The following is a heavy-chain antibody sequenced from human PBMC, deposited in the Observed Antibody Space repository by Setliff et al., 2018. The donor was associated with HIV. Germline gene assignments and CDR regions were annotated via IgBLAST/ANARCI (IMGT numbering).Heavy chain of an antibody. CDR3: ARGHPTINDY. Sequence: GASVKVSCKASGYTFTSYYLHWVRQAPGQGLEWMGGIIPILGITNYAQKFQGRVTMTRNTSISTAYMELSSLRSEDTAVYYCARGHPTINDYWGQGTLVTVSS. J-gene: IGHJ4*02. CDR2: IIPILGIT. CDR1: GYTFTSYY. D-gene: IGHD3-10*01. V-gene: IGHV1-46*01.